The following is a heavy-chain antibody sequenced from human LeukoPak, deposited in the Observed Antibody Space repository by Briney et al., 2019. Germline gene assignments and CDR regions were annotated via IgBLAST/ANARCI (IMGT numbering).Heavy chain of an antibody. CDR3: ARDVRGPHDF. J-gene: IGHJ4*02. Sequence: GGSLRLSCAASGFTLSNSWMLWVRQAPGKGLVWVSRIDPDGNTDYADSVKGRFTISRDNAKNTLYLQMNSLRAEDTAVYRCARDVRGPHDFWGQGTLVTVSS. CDR2: IDPDGNT. D-gene: IGHD2/OR15-2a*01. CDR1: GFTLSNSW. V-gene: IGHV3-74*01.